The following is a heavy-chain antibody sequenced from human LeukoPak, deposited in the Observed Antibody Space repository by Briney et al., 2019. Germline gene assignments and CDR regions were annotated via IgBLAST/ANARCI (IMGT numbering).Heavy chain of an antibody. J-gene: IGHJ4*02. CDR2: IYHSGST. CDR1: GGSISSSNW. D-gene: IGHD6-13*01. Sequence: PSGTLSLTCAVSGGSISSSNWWSWVRQPPGKGLEWIGEIYHSGSTNYNPSLKSRVTISVDKSKNQFSLKLSSVTAADTAVYYCARGSIAAAFQLVRSFDYWGQGTLVTVSS. CDR3: ARGSIAAAFQLVRSFDY. V-gene: IGHV4-4*02.